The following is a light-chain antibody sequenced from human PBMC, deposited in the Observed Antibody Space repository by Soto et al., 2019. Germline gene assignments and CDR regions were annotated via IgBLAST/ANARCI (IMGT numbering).Light chain of an antibody. V-gene: IGKV3-15*01. CDR1: QSVSRD. J-gene: IGKJ3*01. CDR2: GAS. Sequence: EIVMTQSPATLSVSPGERATLSCRASQSVSRDLAWYQQIPGQAPRLLIYGASTRATGIPARFSGSGSGTEFTLTISSLQSEDIGIYYCQQYDSWPYTFGPGSKVHFK. CDR3: QQYDSWPYT.